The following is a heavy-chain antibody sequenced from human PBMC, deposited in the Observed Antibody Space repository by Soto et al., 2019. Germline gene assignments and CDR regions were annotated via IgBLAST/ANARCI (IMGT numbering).Heavy chain of an antibody. J-gene: IGHJ5*02. Sequence: QVQLVQSGAEVKKPGASVKVSCKASGYTFTGYYMHWVRQAPGQGLEWMGWINPNSGGTDHAQKFQGWVTMTRDTSSSTAYMELSRLRSDDTAVHYCARGAELELRRSWFDPWGQGSLVTVST. CDR2: INPNSGGT. D-gene: IGHD1-7*01. CDR3: ARGAELELRRSWFDP. V-gene: IGHV1-2*04. CDR1: GYTFTGYY.